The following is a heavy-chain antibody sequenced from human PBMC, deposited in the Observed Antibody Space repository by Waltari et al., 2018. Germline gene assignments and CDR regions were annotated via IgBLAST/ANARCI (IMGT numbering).Heavy chain of an antibody. CDR3: AAGWPFNY. D-gene: IGHD2-15*01. Sequence: EVQLVESGGGLVKPGGSLRLSCAASGFIFNSAWLTWVRQVPGKGLEWVGRIKSKTDGGTTDYAAPVKGRITISRDDSKNTVFLQMDSLKTEDTAVYYCAAGWPFNYWGRGTLVTVSS. J-gene: IGHJ4*02. CDR2: IKSKTDGGTT. V-gene: IGHV3-15*07. CDR1: GFIFNSAW.